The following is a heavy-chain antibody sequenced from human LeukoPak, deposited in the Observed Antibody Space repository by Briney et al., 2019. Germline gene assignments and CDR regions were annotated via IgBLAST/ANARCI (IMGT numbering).Heavy chain of an antibody. J-gene: IGHJ5*02. CDR3: ARGGVTVVGTRADWFDA. CDR1: GYTFTGNY. CDR2: INPTTGGT. Sequence: ASVKVSCTPSGYTFTGNYLTWLRQAPGQGFEWMGWINPTTGGTNFAQKFQGRDTMTRDTYINTLYMELSRLISDDTAVYYCARGGVTVVGTRADWFDAWGQGTLVTVSS. V-gene: IGHV1-2*02. D-gene: IGHD6-13*01.